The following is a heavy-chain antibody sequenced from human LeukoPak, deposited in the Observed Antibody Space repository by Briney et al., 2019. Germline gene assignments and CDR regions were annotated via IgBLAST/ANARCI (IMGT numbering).Heavy chain of an antibody. V-gene: IGHV4-4*07. D-gene: IGHD6-19*01. CDR2: IHTSGST. CDR3: ARASFSGWYYVY. J-gene: IGHJ4*02. CDR1: GGSISSYY. Sequence: SETLSLTCTVSGGSISSYYWSWIREPAGKGLEWIGRIHTSGSTNYNPSLKSRVTMSVDTSKNQFSLKLSSVTAADTAVYYCARASFSGWYYVYWGQGTLVTASS.